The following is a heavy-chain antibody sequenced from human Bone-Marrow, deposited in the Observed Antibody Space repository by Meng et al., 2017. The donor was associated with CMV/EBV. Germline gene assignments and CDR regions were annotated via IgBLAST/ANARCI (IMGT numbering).Heavy chain of an antibody. CDR3: ARDVPPDGMDV. CDR2: ISSNGGST. Sequence: GESLRLSCAASGFTFSSYAMHWVRQAPGKGLEYVSAISSNGGSTYYADSVKGRFTISRDNSKNTLYLQMGSLRAEDMAVYYCARDVPPDGMDVWGQGTTVTVSS. J-gene: IGHJ6*02. CDR1: GFTFSSYA. V-gene: IGHV3-64*02.